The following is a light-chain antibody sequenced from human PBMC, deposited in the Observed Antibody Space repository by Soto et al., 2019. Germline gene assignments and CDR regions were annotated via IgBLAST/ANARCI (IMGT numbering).Light chain of an antibody. CDR2: DSS. CDR3: EQYGSSPRT. Sequence: EIVLTQSPGTLSLSPGERATLSCRASQSVSSYLAWYQQKPGQAPRLLLHDSSDRATGIPDRFSGSGSGTNFTLTISRLEPEDSAVYYCEQYGSSPRTFGQGTKVDNK. CDR1: QSVSSY. J-gene: IGKJ1*01. V-gene: IGKV3-20*01.